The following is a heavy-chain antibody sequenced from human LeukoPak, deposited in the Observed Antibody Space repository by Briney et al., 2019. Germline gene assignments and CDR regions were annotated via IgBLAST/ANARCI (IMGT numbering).Heavy chain of an antibody. Sequence: SETLSLTRTVSGGSISSYYWSWIRQPPGKGLEWIGSIYHSGSTYYNPSLKSRVTISVDTSKNQFSLKLSSVTAADTAVYYCARESSSSTSWGQGTLVTVSS. J-gene: IGHJ4*02. CDR2: IYHSGST. V-gene: IGHV4-38-2*02. CDR1: GGSISSYY. D-gene: IGHD6-6*01. CDR3: ARESSSSTS.